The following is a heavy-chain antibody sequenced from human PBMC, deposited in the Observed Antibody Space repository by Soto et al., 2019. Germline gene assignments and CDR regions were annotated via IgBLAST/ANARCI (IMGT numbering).Heavy chain of an antibody. Sequence: SGGSLXLSCAASGSTFISDGMHWVRQAPGKGLEWVAVISPDGSNKDYADSVKGRFTISRDNSKNTLYLQMNSLRVEDTAVYYCARSDVPWGRGTLVXVSS. J-gene: IGHJ2*01. CDR3: ARSDVP. V-gene: IGHV3-30*03. CDR1: GSTFISDG. CDR2: ISPDGSNK.